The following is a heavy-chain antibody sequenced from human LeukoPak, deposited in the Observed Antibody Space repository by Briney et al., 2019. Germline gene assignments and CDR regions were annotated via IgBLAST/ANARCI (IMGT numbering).Heavy chain of an antibody. Sequence: SETLSLTCTVSGDSISSYFWSWIRQPAGKGLEWIGHFYTNGNTNYNPSLKSRVTMSVDTSKNQFSLKLSSVTAADTAVYYCARDFLFGVVKNWFDPWGQGTLVTVSS. CDR3: ARDFLFGVVKNWFDP. J-gene: IGHJ5*02. V-gene: IGHV4-4*07. CDR2: FYTNGNT. CDR1: GDSISSYF. D-gene: IGHD3-3*01.